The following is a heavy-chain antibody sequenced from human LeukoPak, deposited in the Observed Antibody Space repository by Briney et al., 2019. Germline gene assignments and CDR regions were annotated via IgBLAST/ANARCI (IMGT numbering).Heavy chain of an antibody. CDR2: MNPNSGNT. CDR1: GYTFTSYD. V-gene: IGHV1-8*01. Sequence: ASVKVSCEASGYTFTSYDINWVRQATGQGLGWMGWMNPNSGNTGYAQKFQGRVTMSRNTSISTAYMELSSMRSEDTAVYYCARGDSSSSSLKYWGQGTVVTVSS. CDR3: ARGDSSSSSLKY. J-gene: IGHJ4*02. D-gene: IGHD6-6*01.